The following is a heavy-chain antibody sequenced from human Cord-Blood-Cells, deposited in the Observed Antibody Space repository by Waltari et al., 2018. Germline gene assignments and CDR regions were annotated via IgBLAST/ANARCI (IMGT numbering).Heavy chain of an antibody. J-gene: IGHJ4*02. V-gene: IGHV3-21*02. Sequence: EVQLVESGGGLVKPGGSLRLSCAASGFTFSSYSMNWVRQAPGKGLEWVSSSSSSSYIYYADSVKGRFTISRDNAKNSLYLQMNSLRAEDTAVYYCATNSYGYYWGQGTLVTVSS. CDR3: ATNSYGYY. D-gene: IGHD5-18*01. CDR2: SSSSSYI. CDR1: GFTFSSYS.